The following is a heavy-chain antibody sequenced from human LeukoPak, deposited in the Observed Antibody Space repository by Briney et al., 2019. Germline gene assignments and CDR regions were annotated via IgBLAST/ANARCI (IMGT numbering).Heavy chain of an antibody. CDR2: ISSSSSYI. D-gene: IGHD3-10*01. Sequence: GGSLRLSCAASGFTFSSYSMNWVRQAPGKGLEWVSFISSSSSYIYYADSVKGRFTISRDNAKNSLYLQMNSLRAEDTAVYYCARDTYYYGSANLNPFDYWGQGTLVTVSS. CDR1: GFTFSSYS. CDR3: ARDTYYYGSANLNPFDY. V-gene: IGHV3-21*01. J-gene: IGHJ4*02.